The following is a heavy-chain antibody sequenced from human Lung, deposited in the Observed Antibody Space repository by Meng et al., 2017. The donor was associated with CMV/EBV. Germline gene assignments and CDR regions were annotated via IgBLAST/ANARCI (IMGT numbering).Heavy chain of an antibody. D-gene: IGHD5/OR15-5a*01. CDR1: GYTFTDYW. V-gene: IGHV1-2*02. CDR3: ARELRRASTTLQAVY. CDR2: INPKTGDT. J-gene: IGHJ4*01. Sequence: SVKVSXKTSGYTFTDYWMHWVRQAPGQGLEWIGFINPKTGDTNSAQKFQGRVALTRETSIRTAYMELSRLISDDTAVYFCARELRRASTTLQAVYWGQGXLVTVSS.